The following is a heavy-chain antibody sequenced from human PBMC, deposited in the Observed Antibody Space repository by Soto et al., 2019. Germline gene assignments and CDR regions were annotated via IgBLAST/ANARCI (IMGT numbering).Heavy chain of an antibody. Sequence: QVQLQQWGSGLLKPSETLSLTCAVYSGSFSGYYWSWIRQPPGKGLEWIGEINHSGSANYIPSLKSRVTISVDTSKNQFSLKLSSVTAADTAVYYCAREGSTSLRYFDLWGRGALVTVSS. CDR2: INHSGSA. V-gene: IGHV4-34*01. CDR3: AREGSTSLRYFDL. CDR1: SGSFSGYY. D-gene: IGHD2-2*01. J-gene: IGHJ2*01.